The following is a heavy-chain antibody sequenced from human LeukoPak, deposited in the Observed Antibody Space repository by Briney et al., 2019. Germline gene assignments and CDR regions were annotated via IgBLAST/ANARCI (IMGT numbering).Heavy chain of an antibody. CDR1: GFTFSSYG. Sequence: PGGSLRLSCAASGFTFSSYGMHWVRQAPGKGLEWVAFIRYDGSNKYYADSVKGRFTISRDNSKNTLYLQMNSLRAEDTAVYYCAKDKDYGEAWYYYYYMDVWGKGTTVTISS. CDR2: IRYDGSNK. J-gene: IGHJ6*03. V-gene: IGHV3-30*02. D-gene: IGHD4-17*01. CDR3: AKDKDYGEAWYYYYYMDV.